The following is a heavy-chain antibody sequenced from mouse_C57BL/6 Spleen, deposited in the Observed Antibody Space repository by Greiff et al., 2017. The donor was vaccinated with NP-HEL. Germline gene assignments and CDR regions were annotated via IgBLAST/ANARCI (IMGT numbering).Heavy chain of an antibody. J-gene: IGHJ4*01. CDR1: GYTFTDYY. D-gene: IGHD1-1*01. CDR3: IITTVVDYAMDY. Sequence: QVQLKQSGPELVKPGASVKISCKASGYTFTDYYINWVKQRPGQGLEWIGWIFPGSGSTYYNEKFKGKATLTVDKSSSTAYMLLSSLTSEDSAVYFCIITTVVDYAMDYWGQGTSVTVSS. V-gene: IGHV1-75*01. CDR2: IFPGSGST.